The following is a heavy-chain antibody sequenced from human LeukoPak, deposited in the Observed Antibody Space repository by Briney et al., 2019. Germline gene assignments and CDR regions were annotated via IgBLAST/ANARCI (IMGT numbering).Heavy chain of an antibody. D-gene: IGHD3-16*02. J-gene: IGHJ4*02. V-gene: IGHV3-20*04. CDR1: GFTFDDFG. Sequence: RPGGSLRLSCAASGFTFDDFGMTWVRQAPGKGLEWVSGIIWNGGGTGYADSLKGRFTISRDNAKKILYLQMNSLRVEDTAVYYCARWELSGRVMERLSWINHWGQGALVTVSS. CDR3: ARWELSGRVMERLSWINH. CDR2: IIWNGGGT.